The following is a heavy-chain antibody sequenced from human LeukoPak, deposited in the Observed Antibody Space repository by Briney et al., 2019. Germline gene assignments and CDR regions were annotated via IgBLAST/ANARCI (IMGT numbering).Heavy chain of an antibody. CDR3: AKGYYDYVWGSYYFDY. CDR2: IYSGG. V-gene: IGHV3-53*05. Sequence: PGGSQRLSCAASGFTVSSNYMSWVRQAPGEGLEWVSVIYSGGSYADSVKGRFTISRDNSKNTLYLQMNSLRAEDTAVYYCAKGYYDYVWGSYYFDYWGQGTLVTVSS. J-gene: IGHJ4*02. D-gene: IGHD3-16*01. CDR1: GFTVSSNY.